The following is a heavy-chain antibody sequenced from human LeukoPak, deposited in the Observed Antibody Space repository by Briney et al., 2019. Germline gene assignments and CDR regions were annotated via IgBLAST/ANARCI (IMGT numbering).Heavy chain of an antibody. D-gene: IGHD3-22*01. Sequence: GGSLRLSCAASGFTFSSYSMSWIRQAPGKGLEWVAVISYDGSNKYYADSVKGRFTISRDNSKNTLYLQMNSLRAEDTAVYYCARDRLPMIVVVQGFGAFDIWGQGTMVTVSS. J-gene: IGHJ3*02. CDR2: ISYDGSNK. CDR3: ARDRLPMIVVVQGFGAFDI. V-gene: IGHV3-30*03. CDR1: GFTFSSYS.